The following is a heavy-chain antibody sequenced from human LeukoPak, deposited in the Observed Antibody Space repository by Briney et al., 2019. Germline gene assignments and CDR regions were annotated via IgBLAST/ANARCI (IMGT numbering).Heavy chain of an antibody. V-gene: IGHV1-69*13. Sequence: SVKVSCKASGGTFSSYAISWVRQAPGQGLEWMGGIIPIFGTANYAQKFQGRVTITADESTSTAYMELSSLRSEDTAVYYCARVMLGYCSSTSCYSAGGYYYYYMDVWGKGTTVTVSS. J-gene: IGHJ6*03. CDR3: ARVMLGYCSSTSCYSAGGYYYYYMDV. CDR1: GGTFSSYA. CDR2: IIPIFGTA. D-gene: IGHD2-2*02.